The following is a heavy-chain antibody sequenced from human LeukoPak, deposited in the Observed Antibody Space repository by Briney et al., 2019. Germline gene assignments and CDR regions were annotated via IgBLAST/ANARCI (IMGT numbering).Heavy chain of an antibody. CDR1: GFTFSSYA. D-gene: IGHD6-13*01. V-gene: IGHV3-23*01. Sequence: GGSLRLSCAASGFTFSSYAMSWVRQAPGKGRDWVSAISGSGGSTYYADSVKGRFTISRDNSKNTLYLQMNSLRAEDTAVYYCAKWVGGIAAAGALHYYYYYGMDVWGQGTTVTVSS. CDR3: AKWVGGIAAAGALHYYYYYGMDV. CDR2: ISGSGGST. J-gene: IGHJ6*02.